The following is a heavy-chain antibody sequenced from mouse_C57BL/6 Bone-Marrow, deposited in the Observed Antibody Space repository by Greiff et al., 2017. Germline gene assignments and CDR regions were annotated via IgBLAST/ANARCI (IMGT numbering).Heavy chain of an antibody. V-gene: IGHV1-39*01. CDR1: GYSFTDYN. J-gene: IGHJ4*01. D-gene: IGHD2-4*01. CDR2: INPNYGTT. Sequence: QLQQSGPELVKPGASVKISCKASGYSFTDYNMNWVKQSNGKSLEWIGVINPNYGTTSYNQKFKGKDTLTVDQSSSTADMQLSSLTSEDSAVYYCERGEDYDYAMDYEGQGTSVTVSS. CDR3: ERGEDYDYAMDY.